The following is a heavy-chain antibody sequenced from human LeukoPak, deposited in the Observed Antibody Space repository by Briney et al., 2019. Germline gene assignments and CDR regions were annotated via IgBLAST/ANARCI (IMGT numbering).Heavy chain of an antibody. D-gene: IGHD3-22*01. CDR2: IYYGGST. CDR3: ARQERSSRGTGNYYMDV. Sequence: SETLSLTCTVSGGSISSTTYYWGWIRQSPGKGLEWIGCIYYGGSTYYNPSLKSRVTISVDTSKNQFSLKLSSVTAADTAVYYCARQERSSRGTGNYYMDVWGKGTTVTVSS. J-gene: IGHJ6*03. V-gene: IGHV4-39*01. CDR1: GGSISSTTYY.